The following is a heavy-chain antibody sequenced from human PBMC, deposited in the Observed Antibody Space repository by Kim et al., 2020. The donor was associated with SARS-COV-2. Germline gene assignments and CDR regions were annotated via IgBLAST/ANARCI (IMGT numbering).Heavy chain of an antibody. Sequence: GGSLRLSRPPSGFTFSAHAMSWVRQAPGKGLEWVSGFSGSGISTYYADSVKGRFTISRDNSKNTVYLQMNSLRVDDTAIYYCAKDTSLSMIVVASFDHWG. D-gene: IGHD3-22*01. CDR2: FSGSGIST. J-gene: IGHJ4*01. V-gene: IGHV3-23*01. CDR3: AKDTSLSMIVVASFDH. CDR1: GFTFSAHA.